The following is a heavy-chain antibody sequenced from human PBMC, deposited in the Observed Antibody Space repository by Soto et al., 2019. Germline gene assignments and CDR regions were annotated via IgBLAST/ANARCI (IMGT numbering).Heavy chain of an antibody. CDR1: GVDFRGSY. V-gene: IGHV3-11*04. J-gene: IGHJ4*02. D-gene: IGHD3-22*01. Sequence: GGSLRLSCVASGVDFRGSYMNWIRQAPGKGLEWISYISDTGRTIHYADSVKGRFVISRDNSKNTVYLQVSKLRAEDTAVYFCARDQTDSGGYSDSWGQGTLVTVSS. CDR2: ISDTGRTI. CDR3: ARDQTDSGGYSDS.